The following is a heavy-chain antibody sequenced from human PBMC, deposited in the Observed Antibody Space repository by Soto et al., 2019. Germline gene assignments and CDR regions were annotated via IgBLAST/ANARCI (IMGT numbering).Heavy chain of an antibody. CDR1: GGSISSGDYY. CDR2: IYHSGST. CDR3: ARERPDGARLDP. Sequence: QVQLQESGPGLVKPSQTLSLTCTVSGGSISSGDYYWSWIRQPPGKGLEWIGYIYHSGSTYYNPSLKSRFTISVNTSKNQFSLKLSSVTAADTAVYYCARERPDGARLDPWGQGPLVTVSS. J-gene: IGHJ5*02. V-gene: IGHV4-30-4*01. D-gene: IGHD6-6*01.